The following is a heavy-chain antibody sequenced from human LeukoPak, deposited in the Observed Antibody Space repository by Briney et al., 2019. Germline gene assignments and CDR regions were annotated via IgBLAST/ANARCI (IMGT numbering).Heavy chain of an antibody. Sequence: PGESLRISFNGSGYXFTSYWISWVRQMPGKGLEWMGRIDPSDSYTNYSPSFQGHVTISADKSISTAYLQWSSLKASDTAMYYCARRALPPAYCGGDCFDAFDIWGQGTMVTVSS. CDR1: GYXFTSYW. CDR2: IDPSDSYT. J-gene: IGHJ3*02. V-gene: IGHV5-10-1*01. CDR3: ARRALPPAYCGGDCFDAFDI. D-gene: IGHD2-21*02.